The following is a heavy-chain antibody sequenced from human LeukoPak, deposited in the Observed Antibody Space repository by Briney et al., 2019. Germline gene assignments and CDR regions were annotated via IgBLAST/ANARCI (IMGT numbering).Heavy chain of an antibody. Sequence: ASVKVSCKASGYTFTSYGIIWVRQAPGQGLEWMGWISAYNGNTNYAQKLQGRVTMTTDTSTSTAYMELRSLRSDDTAVYYCARVDGDPAAGLFDYWGQGTLVTVSS. V-gene: IGHV1-18*01. CDR1: GYTFTSYG. CDR3: ARVDGDPAAGLFDY. CDR2: ISAYNGNT. D-gene: IGHD6-13*01. J-gene: IGHJ4*02.